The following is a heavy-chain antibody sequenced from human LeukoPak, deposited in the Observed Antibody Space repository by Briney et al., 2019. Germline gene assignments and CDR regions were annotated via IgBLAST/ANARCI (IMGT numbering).Heavy chain of an antibody. Sequence: GGSLRLSCAASGFTFSSYEMNWVRQAPGKGLERVSYISSSGSTIYYADSVKGRFTISRDNAKNSLYLQMNSLRAEDTAVYYCARGSSSSWYWGQGTLVTVSS. V-gene: IGHV3-48*03. CDR2: ISSSGSTI. CDR3: ARGSSSSWY. D-gene: IGHD6-13*01. J-gene: IGHJ4*02. CDR1: GFTFSSYE.